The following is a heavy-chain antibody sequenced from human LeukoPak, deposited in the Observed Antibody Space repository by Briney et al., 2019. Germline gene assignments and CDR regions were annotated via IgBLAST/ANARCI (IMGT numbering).Heavy chain of an antibody. D-gene: IGHD3-22*01. CDR2: IYGGGNT. Sequence: PGGSLRLSCAASGFTVSGNYMSWVRQAPGKGLEWVSVIYGGGNTYNVDSVKGRFTTSRDNSKNTLYLQMNSLRAEDTAVYYCARHYYYDSSRDAFDIWGQGTMVTVSS. CDR1: GFTVSGNY. J-gene: IGHJ3*02. CDR3: ARHYYYDSSRDAFDI. V-gene: IGHV3-53*01.